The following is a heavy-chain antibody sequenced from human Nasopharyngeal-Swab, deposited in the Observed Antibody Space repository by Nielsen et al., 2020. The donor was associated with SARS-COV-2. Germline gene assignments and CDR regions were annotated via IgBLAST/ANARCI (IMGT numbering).Heavy chain of an antibody. Sequence: GGSLRLSCAASGFTFSGYWMSWVRQAPGKGLEWVANIKQDGSEKYYVDSVKGRFTISRDNAKNSLYLQMNSLRAEDTAVYYCASVRLGYCSGGSCYSDYYWGQGTLVTVSS. J-gene: IGHJ4*02. CDR2: IKQDGSEK. CDR1: GFTFSGYW. V-gene: IGHV3-7*01. CDR3: ASVRLGYCSGGSCYSDYY. D-gene: IGHD2-15*01.